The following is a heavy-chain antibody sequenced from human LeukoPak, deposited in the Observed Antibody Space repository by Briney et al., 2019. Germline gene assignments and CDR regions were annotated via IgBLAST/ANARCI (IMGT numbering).Heavy chain of an antibody. J-gene: IGHJ6*02. V-gene: IGHV3-30*18. CDR2: ISYDGSNK. CDR3: AKDDYGDYLTYGMDV. D-gene: IGHD4-17*01. Sequence: PGGSLRLSCAASGFTFSSYGMHWVRQAPGKGLEWVAVISYDGSNKYYADSVKGRFTISGDNSKNTLYLQMNSLRAEDTAVYYCAKDDYGDYLTYGMDVWGQGTTVTVSS. CDR1: GFTFSSYG.